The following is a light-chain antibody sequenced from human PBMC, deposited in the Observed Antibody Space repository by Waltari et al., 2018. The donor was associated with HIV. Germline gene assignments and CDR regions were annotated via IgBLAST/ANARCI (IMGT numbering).Light chain of an antibody. J-gene: IGKJ1*01. Sequence: EIVFTQSPATLSLSPGERATLSSRASPSVSRDLAWYQQKPGQAPRLHIYDASNSATGIPARCSGSGSVTDFARAISSLEPEDFAVYYCQQRSNWPPWTFGQGTKVEIK. CDR2: DAS. CDR1: PSVSRD. CDR3: QQRSNWPPWT. V-gene: IGKV3-11*01.